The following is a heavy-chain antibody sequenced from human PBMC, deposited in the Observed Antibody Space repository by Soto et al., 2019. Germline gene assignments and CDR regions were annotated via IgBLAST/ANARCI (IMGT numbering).Heavy chain of an antibody. D-gene: IGHD4-17*01. CDR3: ARSIDYGDYNPSHYFDY. J-gene: IGHJ4*02. V-gene: IGHV4-39*01. CDR2: IYYSGST. CDR1: GGSISSSSYY. Sequence: QLQLQESGPGLVKPSETLSLTCTVSGGSISSSSYYWGWIRQPPGKGLEWIGSIYYSGSTYYNPSLKSRVTISVDTSKNQFSLKLSSVTAADTAVYYCARSIDYGDYNPSHYFDYWGQGTLVTVSS.